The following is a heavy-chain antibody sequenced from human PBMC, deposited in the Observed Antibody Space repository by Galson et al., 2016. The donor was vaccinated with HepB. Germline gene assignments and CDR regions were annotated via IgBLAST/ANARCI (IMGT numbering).Heavy chain of an antibody. CDR2: ISITSGYK. Sequence: SLRLSCAASGFTFSTYSMNWVRQAPGKGLEWVSFISITSGYKYYADSLKGRVTISRDNAKNSLYLQMISLRAEDTAVYYCARPPEGDRRYFDLWGRGTLVTVSS. D-gene: IGHD3-16*01. J-gene: IGHJ2*01. V-gene: IGHV3-21*01. CDR3: ARPPEGDRRYFDL. CDR1: GFTFSTYS.